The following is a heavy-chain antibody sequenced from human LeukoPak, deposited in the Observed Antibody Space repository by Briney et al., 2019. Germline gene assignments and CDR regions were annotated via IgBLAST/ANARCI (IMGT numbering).Heavy chain of an antibody. V-gene: IGHV3-15*07. CDR3: TTDLGTYYHGSQRLIPIDY. J-gene: IGHJ4*02. D-gene: IGHD3-10*01. CDR2: IKSKTDGGTT. Sequence: PGGSLRLSCAASGFTFSNAWMNWVRQAPGKGLEWVGRIKSKTDGGTTDYAAPVRGRFTISRDDSKSAVYLQMNSLKIEDTAVYYCTTDLGTYYHGSQRLIPIDYWGQGTLVTVSS. CDR1: GFTFSNAW.